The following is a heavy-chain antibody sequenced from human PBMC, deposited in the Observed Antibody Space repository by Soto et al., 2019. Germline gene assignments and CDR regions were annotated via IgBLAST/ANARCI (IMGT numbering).Heavy chain of an antibody. J-gene: IGHJ4*02. CDR3: ARGSGWYTTPPDY. CDR1: GGTFSSYA. Sequence: GASVKVSCKASGGTFSSYAISWVRQAPGQGLEWMGGIIPIFGTAHYAQRFQGRVTITADKSTSTAYMELSSLRSEDTAVYYCARGSGWYTTPPDYWGQGTLVTVSS. V-gene: IGHV1-69*06. CDR2: IIPIFGTA. D-gene: IGHD6-13*01.